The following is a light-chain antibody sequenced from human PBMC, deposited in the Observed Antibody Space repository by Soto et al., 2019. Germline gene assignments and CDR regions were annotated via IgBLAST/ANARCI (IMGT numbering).Light chain of an antibody. J-gene: IGKJ5*01. V-gene: IGKV1-9*01. CDR1: QDIGTY. CDR2: HAS. CDR3: QQVESYPNT. Sequence: IQLTQSPSSLSATVGDRVTLTCRASQDIGTYLAWYQQKPGKAPKVLIYHASTLQSGVPSRFGGSGSGTDCTLTISSLQPEDFAPYYCQQVESYPNTFGRETRLDI.